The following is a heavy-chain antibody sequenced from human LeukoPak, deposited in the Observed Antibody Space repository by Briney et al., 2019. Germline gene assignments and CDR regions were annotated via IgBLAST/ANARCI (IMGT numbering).Heavy chain of an antibody. J-gene: IGHJ4*02. CDR3: ARHQKGYGDYGGETNFDY. CDR1: GGSISSSSYY. D-gene: IGHD4-17*01. Sequence: SETLSLTCTVSGGSISSSSYYWGWIRQPPGKGPEWIGSIYYSGSTYYNPSLKSRVTISVDTSKNQFSLKLSSVTAADTAVYYCARHQKGYGDYGGETNFDYWGQGTLVTVSS. CDR2: IYYSGST. V-gene: IGHV4-39*01.